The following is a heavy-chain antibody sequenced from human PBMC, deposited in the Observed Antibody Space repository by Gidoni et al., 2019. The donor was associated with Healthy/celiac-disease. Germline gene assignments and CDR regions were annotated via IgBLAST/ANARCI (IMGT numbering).Heavy chain of an antibody. J-gene: IGHJ4*02. V-gene: IGHV4-39*07. CDR3: ARDLGAIY. CDR1: GGPISSSSYS. CDR2: IYYSGST. D-gene: IGHD3-10*01. Sequence: QLQLQESGPGLVKHSETLSLTCTVPGGPISSSSYSWGWIRQPPGKGLEWIGSIYYSGSTYYNPSLKSRVTISVDTSKNQFSLKLSSVTAADTAVYYCARDLGAIYWGQGTLVTVSS.